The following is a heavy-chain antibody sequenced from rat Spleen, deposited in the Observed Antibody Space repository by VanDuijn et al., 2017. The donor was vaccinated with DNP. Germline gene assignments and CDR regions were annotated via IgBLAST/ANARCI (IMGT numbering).Heavy chain of an antibody. CDR2: ITTGGDIT. V-gene: IGHV5-31*01. CDR1: GFTFNNDW. D-gene: IGHD4-1*01. J-gene: IGHJ3*01. Sequence: EVQLLESGGDPVQPGRSLTLSCVVSGFTFNNDWMTWVRQVPGKGLEWVASITTGGDITYYPDSVTGRFTVSRDHAKNTLYLRLNSLRSEDTATYYCASGFGWFAYWGQGTLVTVSS. CDR3: ASGFGWFAY.